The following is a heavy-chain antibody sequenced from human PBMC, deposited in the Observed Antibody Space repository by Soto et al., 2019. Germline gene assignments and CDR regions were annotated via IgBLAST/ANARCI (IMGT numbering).Heavy chain of an antibody. V-gene: IGHV5-51*01. CDR1: GYSFTSYW. CDR2: IYPGDSDT. D-gene: IGHD4-17*01. CDR3: ARHLPDPYGDYARSIGYYYMDV. Sequence: EVQLVQSGAEVKKPGESLKISCKGSGYSFTSYWIGWVRQMPGKGLEWMGIIYPGDSDTRYSPSFQGQVTISADKSISTAYLQWSSLKASDTAMYYCARHLPDPYGDYARSIGYYYMDVWGKGTTVTVSS. J-gene: IGHJ6*03.